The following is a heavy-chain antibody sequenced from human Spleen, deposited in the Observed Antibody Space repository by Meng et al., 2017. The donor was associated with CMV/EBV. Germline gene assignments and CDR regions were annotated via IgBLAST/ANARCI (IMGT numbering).Heavy chain of an antibody. V-gene: IGHV3-33*06. Sequence: GESLKISCAASGFTFSNYWMHWVRQAPGKGLEWVAVIWYDGTNKYYGDSVKGRFTISRDNSKNTVYLQMNSLRAEDTAVYYCAKAHFDFWSAGEVDYWGQGTLVTVSS. D-gene: IGHD3-3*01. J-gene: IGHJ4*02. CDR1: GFTFSNYW. CDR3: AKAHFDFWSAGEVDY. CDR2: IWYDGTNK.